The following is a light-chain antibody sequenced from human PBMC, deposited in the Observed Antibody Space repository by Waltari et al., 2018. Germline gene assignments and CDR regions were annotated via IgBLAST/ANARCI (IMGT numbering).Light chain of an antibody. CDR3: QKYGSLPAT. J-gene: IGKJ1*01. V-gene: IGKV3-20*01. CDR1: QSIRRY. Sequence: EIMLTQSQGTLSLSPGERATLSCRASQSIRRYLAWYQQKPGQAPRLLIYDASSMATGIPYRFSGSGSGTDFSLTISRLEPEDFAVYYCQKYGSLPATFGQGTKVEIK. CDR2: DAS.